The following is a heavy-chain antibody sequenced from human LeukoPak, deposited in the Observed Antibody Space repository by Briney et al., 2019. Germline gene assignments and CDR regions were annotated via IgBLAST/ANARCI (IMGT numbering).Heavy chain of an antibody. V-gene: IGHV5-51*01. CDR3: ARGGYSGYAGFGP. D-gene: IGHD5-12*01. CDR2: IYPGDSDT. Sequence: GESLKISCKGSGYTFTSYWVGWVRQMPGKGLEWMGTIYPGDSDTRYSPSFQGQVTISADKSISTAYLQWSSLKASDTAMYYCARGGYSGYAGFGPWGQGTLVTVSS. J-gene: IGHJ5*02. CDR1: GYTFTSYW.